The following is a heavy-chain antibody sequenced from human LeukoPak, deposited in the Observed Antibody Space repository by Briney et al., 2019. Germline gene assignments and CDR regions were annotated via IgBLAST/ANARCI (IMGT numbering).Heavy chain of an antibody. CDR2: IYYSGST. J-gene: IGHJ5*02. V-gene: IGHV4-59*01. D-gene: IGHD3-22*01. Sequence: SETLSLTCTVSGGSISSYYWSWIRQPPGKGLEGIGYIYYSGSTNYNPSLKSRVTISVDTSKNQFSLKLSSVTAADTAVYYCARAKSYYDSSGYSCWFDPWGQGTLVTVSS. CDR3: ARAKSYYDSSGYSCWFDP. CDR1: GGSISSYY.